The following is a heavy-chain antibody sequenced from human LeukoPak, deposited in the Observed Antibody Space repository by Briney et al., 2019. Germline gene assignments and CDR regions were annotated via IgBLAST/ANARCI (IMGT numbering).Heavy chain of an antibody. Sequence: GWSLRLSCAASGFTVTTNYMTWVRQAPGKGLEWVSIIYSGGYTDYADSVKGRFTISRDNSKNTLDLQMNSLRAEDTAVYYCARDWKLTPLQYYGMDVWGQGTTVTVSS. CDR2: IYSGGYT. D-gene: IGHD1-1*01. CDR1: GFTVTTNY. V-gene: IGHV3-66*01. CDR3: ARDWKLTPLQYYGMDV. J-gene: IGHJ6*02.